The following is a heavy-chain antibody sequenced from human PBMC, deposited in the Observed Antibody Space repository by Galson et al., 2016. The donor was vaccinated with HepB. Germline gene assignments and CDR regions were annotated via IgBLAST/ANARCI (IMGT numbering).Heavy chain of an antibody. CDR2: ITPIFATA. J-gene: IGHJ4*02. D-gene: IGHD3-22*01. CDR1: GDTFSSYV. V-gene: IGHV1-69*06. Sequence: SVKVSCKASGDTFSSYVFSWVRQAPGQGLEWMGGITPIFATAKYAQTFQGRVTITADKSTSTAYMELSSLRFEDTAVYYCARVGARYYDSSGYETGANYFDDWGQGTLVTVSS. CDR3: ARVGARYYDSSGYETGANYFDD.